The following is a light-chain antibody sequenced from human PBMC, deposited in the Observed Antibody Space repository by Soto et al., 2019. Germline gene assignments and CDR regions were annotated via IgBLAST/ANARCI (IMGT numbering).Light chain of an antibody. CDR2: DVS. J-gene: IGLJ1*01. Sequence: QSALTQPASVSGSPGQPITISCTGTSSDVGSFDSVAWYQHSPGKAPKLMIYDVSNRPSGVSSRFSGSKSGNTASLSISGLQTEDEANYYCSSFTTSSTLVFGTGTKSPS. CDR1: SSDVGSFDS. V-gene: IGLV2-14*01. CDR3: SSFTTSSTLV.